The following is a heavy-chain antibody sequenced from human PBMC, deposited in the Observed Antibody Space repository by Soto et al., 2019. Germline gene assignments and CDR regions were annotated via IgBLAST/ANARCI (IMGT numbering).Heavy chain of an antibody. CDR1: GNTFTSYD. CDR3: ARGVKYGAYSRWFDP. D-gene: IGHD4-17*01. Sequence: QVQLVQSGAEVKKPGASVKVSCKASGNTFTSYDINWVRQATGQGLEYLGWMNPNSGNTAYVQKFQGRVTMTWDTSITPAYMELISLRSEDTAVYCCARGVKYGAYSRWFDPWGQGTLVTVSS. J-gene: IGHJ5*02. CDR2: MNPNSGNT. V-gene: IGHV1-8*01.